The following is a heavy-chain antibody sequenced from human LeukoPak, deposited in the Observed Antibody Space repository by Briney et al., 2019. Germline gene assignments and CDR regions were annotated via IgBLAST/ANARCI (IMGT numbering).Heavy chain of an antibody. V-gene: IGHV1-2*06. CDR1: GYTFTGYY. J-gene: IGHJ4*02. CDR3: ARLAPGSGGYSSGWDIDY. D-gene: IGHD6-19*01. Sequence: ASVKVSCKASGYTFTGYYMHWVRQAPGQGLEWMGRINPNGGGTNYAQKFQGRVTMTRDTSISTAYMELSRLRSDDTAVYYCARLAPGSGGYSSGWDIDYWGQGTLVTVSS. CDR2: INPNGGGT.